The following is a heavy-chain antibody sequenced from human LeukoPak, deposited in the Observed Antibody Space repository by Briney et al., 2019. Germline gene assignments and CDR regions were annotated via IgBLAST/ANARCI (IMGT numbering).Heavy chain of an antibody. J-gene: IGHJ4*02. Sequence: GGSLRLSCEVSGFTFSNYAMNWVRQAPGKGLEWVSSISESGDTTDYADPVKGRFTISRDNSKNTLYLQMNSLRAEDTAVYYCAKQYLDANWGQGTLVTVSS. CDR1: GFTFSNYA. V-gene: IGHV3-23*01. D-gene: IGHD2/OR15-2a*01. CDR2: ISESGDTT. CDR3: AKQYLDAN.